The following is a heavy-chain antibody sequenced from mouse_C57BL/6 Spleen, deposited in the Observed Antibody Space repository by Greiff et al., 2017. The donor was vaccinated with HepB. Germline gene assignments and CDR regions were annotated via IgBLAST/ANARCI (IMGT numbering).Heavy chain of an antibody. CDR3: ASSGPHWYFDV. Sequence: VMLVESGAELVKPGASVKISCKASGYAFSSYWMNWVKQRPGKGLEWIGQIYPGDGDTNYNGKFKGKATLTADKSSSTAYMQLSSLTSEDSAVYFCASSGPHWYFDVWGTGTTVTVSS. CDR2: IYPGDGDT. V-gene: IGHV1-80*01. CDR1: GYAFSSYW. J-gene: IGHJ1*03. D-gene: IGHD4-1*01.